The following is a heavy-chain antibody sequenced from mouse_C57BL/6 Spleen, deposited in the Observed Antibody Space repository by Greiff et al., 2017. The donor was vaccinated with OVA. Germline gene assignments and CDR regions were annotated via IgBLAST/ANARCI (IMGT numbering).Heavy chain of an antibody. CDR2: ISDGGSYT. CDR3: AREGYYGSSYHYYAMDY. V-gene: IGHV5-4*01. Sequence: EVQLQESGGGLVKPGGSLKLSCAASGFTFSSYAMSWVRQTPEKRLEWVATISDGGSYTYYPDNVKGRFTISRDNAKNNLYLQMSHLKSEDTAMYYCAREGYYGSSYHYYAMDYWGQGTSVTVSS. J-gene: IGHJ4*01. CDR1: GFTFSSYA. D-gene: IGHD1-1*01.